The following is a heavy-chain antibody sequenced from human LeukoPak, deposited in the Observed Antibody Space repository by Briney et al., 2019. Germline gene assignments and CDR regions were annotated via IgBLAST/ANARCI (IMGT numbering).Heavy chain of an antibody. V-gene: IGHV3-48*01. D-gene: IGHD3-16*01. Sequence: GGSLRLSCAASGFTFNTYAMNWVRQAPGKGLEWVSYISSSSGTIYYADSVKGRFTISRDNAKNSLYLQMNSLRAEDTAVYYCARRPEFGVLYYMDVWGKGTTVTVSS. CDR3: ARRPEFGVLYYMDV. CDR2: ISSSSGTI. CDR1: GFTFNTYA. J-gene: IGHJ6*03.